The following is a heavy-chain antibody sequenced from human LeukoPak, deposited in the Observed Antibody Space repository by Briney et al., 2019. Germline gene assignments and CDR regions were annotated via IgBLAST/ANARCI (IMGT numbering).Heavy chain of an antibody. CDR3: ARGRRYYDSSGYYSAFDI. CDR1: GGSFSGYY. CDR2: INHSGIT. Sequence: SETLSLTCAVYGGSFSGYYWSWIRQPPGKGLEWIGEINHSGITNYNPSLKSRVTISVDTSKNQFSLKLSSVTAADTAVYYCARGRRYYDSSGYYSAFDIWGQGTMVTVSS. D-gene: IGHD3-22*01. V-gene: IGHV4-34*01. J-gene: IGHJ3*02.